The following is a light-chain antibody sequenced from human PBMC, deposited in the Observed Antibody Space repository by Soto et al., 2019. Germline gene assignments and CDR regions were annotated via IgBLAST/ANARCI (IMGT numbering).Light chain of an antibody. CDR2: YDS. J-gene: IGLJ1*01. V-gene: IGLV3-21*04. Sequence: SELTQPPSVSVAPEKTARITCGGNNIGSKRVHWYRQKPGQAPVLVIYYDSDRPSGIPERFSGSNSGNTATLTISRVEAGDEADYYCQVWDITTDHYVFGTGTKVTVL. CDR3: QVWDITTDHYV. CDR1: NIGSKR.